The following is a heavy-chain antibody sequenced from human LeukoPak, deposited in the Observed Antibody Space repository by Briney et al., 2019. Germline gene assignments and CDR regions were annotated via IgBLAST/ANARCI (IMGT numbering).Heavy chain of an antibody. CDR1: GGSFSGYY. V-gene: IGHV4-34*01. Sequence: SSETLSLTCAVYGGSFSGYYWSWIRQPPGKGLEWIGGINHSGSTNYNPSLKSRVTISVDTSKNQFSLKLSSVTAADTAVYYCARGVTFRWFDPWGQGTLVTVSS. CDR2: INHSGST. D-gene: IGHD3-16*01. J-gene: IGHJ5*02. CDR3: ARGVTFRWFDP.